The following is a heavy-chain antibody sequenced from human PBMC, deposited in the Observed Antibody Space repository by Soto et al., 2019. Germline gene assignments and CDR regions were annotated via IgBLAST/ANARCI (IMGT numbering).Heavy chain of an antibody. J-gene: IGHJ6*02. D-gene: IGHD6-19*01. CDR2: INPNSGGT. CDR1: GYTFTGYY. Sequence: GASVKVSCKASGYTFTGYYMHWVRQAPGQGLEWMGWINPNSGGTNYAQKFQGWVTMTRDTSISTAYMELSRLRSDDTAVYYCASLVAVAGVDYYGMDVWGQGSTVTVSS. CDR3: ASLVAVAGVDYYGMDV. V-gene: IGHV1-2*04.